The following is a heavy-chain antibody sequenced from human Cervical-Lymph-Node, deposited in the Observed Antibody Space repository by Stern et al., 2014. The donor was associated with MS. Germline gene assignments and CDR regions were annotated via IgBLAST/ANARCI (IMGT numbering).Heavy chain of an antibody. D-gene: IGHD2-15*01. Sequence: VQLQQSGPGLVKPSETLSLTCSVSGGSISRHYWSWIRQPPGKGLEWIGYIYDNGRTKNNPPLESRSTISVHTPKNQFSLNRSSVTAADTAVYYCARHPLLRWLDSWGQGTLVTVSS. CDR2: IYDNGRT. CDR3: ARHPLLRWLDS. J-gene: IGHJ4*02. V-gene: IGHV4-59*08. CDR1: GGSISRHY.